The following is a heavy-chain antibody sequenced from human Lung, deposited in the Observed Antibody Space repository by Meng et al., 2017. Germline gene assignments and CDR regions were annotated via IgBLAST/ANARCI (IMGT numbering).Heavy chain of an antibody. Sequence: QVQLVQTGAEVKKPGASVKVSCKMSGYTFTSHGISWVRQAPGQGLEWMGWISAHSGNTNYAQKIKGRVTMTTDTATSTVYMVLRSLRPDDTAVYYCARGPYYYYDTTGYYNWFDPWGQGTLVTVSS. CDR2: ISAHSGNT. CDR1: GYTFTSHG. J-gene: IGHJ5*02. D-gene: IGHD3-22*01. V-gene: IGHV1-18*04. CDR3: ARGPYYYYDTTGYYNWFDP.